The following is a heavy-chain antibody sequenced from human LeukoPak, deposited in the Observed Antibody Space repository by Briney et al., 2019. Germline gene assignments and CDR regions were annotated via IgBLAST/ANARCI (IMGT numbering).Heavy chain of an antibody. CDR3: AREGTRYYYDSSGYLML. J-gene: IGHJ4*02. CDR2: IYTSGST. Sequence: SDTLSLTCTVSGGSISSYYWSWIRQPAGKGLEWIGRIYTSGSTNYNPSLKSRVTMSVDTSKNQFSLKLSSVTAADTAVYYCAREGTRYYYDSSGYLMLWGQGTLVTVSS. CDR1: GGSISSYY. V-gene: IGHV4-4*07. D-gene: IGHD3-22*01.